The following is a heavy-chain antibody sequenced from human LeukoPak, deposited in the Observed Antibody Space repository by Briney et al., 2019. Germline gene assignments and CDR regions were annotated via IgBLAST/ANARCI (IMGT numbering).Heavy chain of an antibody. V-gene: IGHV3-15*01. CDR1: GFTLSNAW. D-gene: IGHD6-19*01. CDR2: IKSKTDGGTT. J-gene: IGHJ4*02. CDR3: TTEPYSSGWPYYFDY. Sequence: GGSLRLSCAASGFTLSNAWMSWVRQAPGKGLEWVGRIKSKTDGGTTDYAAPVKGRFTISRDDSKNTLYLQMNSLKTEDTAVYYCTTEPYSSGWPYYFDYWGQGTPVTVSS.